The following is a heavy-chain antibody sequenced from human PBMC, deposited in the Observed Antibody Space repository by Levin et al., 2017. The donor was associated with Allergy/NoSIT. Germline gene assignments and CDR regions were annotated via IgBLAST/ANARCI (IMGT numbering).Heavy chain of an antibody. CDR2: IYYSGST. V-gene: IGHV4-39*07. D-gene: IGHD5-18*01. CDR1: GGSISSSSYY. CDR3: ARDGSGYSYGYSYYGMDV. Sequence: GSLRLSCTVSGGSISSSSYYWGWIRQPPGKGLEWIGSIYYSGSTYYNPSLKSRVTISVDTSKNQFSLKLSSVTAADTAVYYCARDGSGYSYGYSYYGMDVWGQGTTVTVSS. J-gene: IGHJ6*02.